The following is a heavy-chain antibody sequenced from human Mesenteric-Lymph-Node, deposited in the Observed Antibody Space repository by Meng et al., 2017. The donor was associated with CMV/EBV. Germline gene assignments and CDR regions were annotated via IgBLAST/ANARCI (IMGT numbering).Heavy chain of an antibody. CDR2: IIPIFGTA. Sequence: SVKVSCKASGGTFSSYAISWVRQAPGQGLEWMGGIIPIFGTANYAQKFQGRVTITTDESTSTAYMELSSLRSEDTAVYYCARGPPAARDFYYYYGMDVWGQGTTVTVSS. J-gene: IGHJ6*02. CDR1: GGTFSSYA. CDR3: ARGPPAARDFYYYYGMDV. V-gene: IGHV1-69*05. D-gene: IGHD6-6*01.